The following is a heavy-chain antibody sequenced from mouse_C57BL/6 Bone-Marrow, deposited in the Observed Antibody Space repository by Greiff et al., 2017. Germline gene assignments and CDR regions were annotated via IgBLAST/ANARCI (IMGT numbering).Heavy chain of an antibody. D-gene: IGHD1-1*01. J-gene: IGHJ3*01. V-gene: IGHV15-2*01. CDR1: DSEVFPIAY. CDR2: ILPSIGRT. CDR3: ARGDYYGSSWFAY. Sequence: QVQLQQSGSELRRPGSSVKLSCKDFDSEVFPIAYMSWVRQKPGHGFEWIGGILPSIGRTIYGEKFEDKATLDADTLSNTAYLELNSLTSEDSAIYYCARGDYYGSSWFAYWGQGNLVTVSA.